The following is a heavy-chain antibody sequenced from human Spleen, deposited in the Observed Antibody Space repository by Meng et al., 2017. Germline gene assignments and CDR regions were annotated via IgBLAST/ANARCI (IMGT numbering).Heavy chain of an antibody. CDR1: GYTFGSYG. CDR2: FVNYVDT. V-gene: IGHV1-18*01. CDR3: ARDRNYVHHFDY. Sequence: QVHLLQSGPEVKKPGASVTVSCKASGYTFGSYGICWVRQAPGQGLEWMGWFVNYVDTYPAPKFQGRVTITRDTSASTVFMELSSLISEDTAVYYCARDRNYVHHFDYWGQGTLVTVSS. D-gene: IGHD1-7*01. J-gene: IGHJ4*02.